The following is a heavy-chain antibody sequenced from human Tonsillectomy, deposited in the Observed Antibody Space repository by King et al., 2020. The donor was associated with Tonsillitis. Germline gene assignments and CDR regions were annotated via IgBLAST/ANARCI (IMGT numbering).Heavy chain of an antibody. CDR2: ISSSSAYI. V-gene: IGHV3-21*01. Sequence: VQLVESGGGLVKPGGSLRLSCAASGFTFSTYSMKWVRQAPGKGLEWVASISSSSAYIYYADSVQGRFTISRDNAKNSLYLQMNRLRAEDTAVYYCARIADPEYCSSATCYADNWGQGILVTVSS. CDR1: GFTFSTYS. CDR3: ARIADPEYCSSATCYADN. J-gene: IGHJ4*02. D-gene: IGHD2-2*01.